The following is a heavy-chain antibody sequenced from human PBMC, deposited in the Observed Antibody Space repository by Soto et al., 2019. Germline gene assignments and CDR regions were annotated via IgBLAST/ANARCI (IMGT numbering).Heavy chain of an antibody. CDR3: ATEGGYPGSNFYGAY. D-gene: IGHD1-26*01. CDR2: IKGSHAGGTT. CDR1: GFTFTKAY. J-gene: IGHJ4*02. Sequence: EVQLVESGGGLVEPGGSIRLSCVASGFTFTKAYMTWVRQAPGKGLEWVGRIKGSHAGGTTDYATSVKGRFTISRDDSKNTLYLQMNSLKTEDTSVYYCATEGGYPGSNFYGAYRGQGTLVTVSS. V-gene: IGHV3-15*01.